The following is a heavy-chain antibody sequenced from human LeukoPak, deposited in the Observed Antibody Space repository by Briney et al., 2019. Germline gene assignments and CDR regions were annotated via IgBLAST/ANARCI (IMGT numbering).Heavy chain of an antibody. CDR1: GFTFSTFA. CDR2: ITGTHYTT. D-gene: IGHD4-17*01. CDR3: TKDPNGDYVGAFDP. J-gene: IGHJ5*02. V-gene: IGHV3-23*01. Sequence: GGSLRLSCAASGFTFSTFAMTWVRQAPGKGLEWVSSITGTHYTTYYTDSVKGRFTISRDNSKNTLYLQMNSLRADDTAIYYCTKDPNGDYVGAFDPWGQGTLVTVSS.